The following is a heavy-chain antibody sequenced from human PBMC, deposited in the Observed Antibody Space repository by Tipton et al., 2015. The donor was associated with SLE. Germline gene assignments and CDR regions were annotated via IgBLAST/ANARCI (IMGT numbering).Heavy chain of an antibody. CDR2: IYYSGST. CDR3: ARDSAAAGIPLDY. V-gene: IGHV4-39*07. Sequence: TLSLTCTVSGGSISSYYWGWIRQPPGKGLEWIGSIYYSGSTYYNPSLKSRVTISVDTSKNQFSLKLSSVTAADTAVYYCARDSAAAGIPLDYWGQGTLVTVSS. J-gene: IGHJ4*02. D-gene: IGHD6-13*01. CDR1: GGSISSYY.